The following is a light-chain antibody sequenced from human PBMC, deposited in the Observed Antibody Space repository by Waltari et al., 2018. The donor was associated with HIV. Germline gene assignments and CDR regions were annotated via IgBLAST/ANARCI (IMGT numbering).Light chain of an antibody. CDR2: SND. J-gene: IGLJ3*02. CDR3: AAWDDSLNGM. Sequence: QSLLTQPPSVSGTRGQNVTISCSGSSINIGSNIMTWYQQVPEAAPQLRIYSNDQRPSGVPDRFSGSKSGASASLAISGLQSADEADYYCAAWDDSLNGMFGGVTKLTV. V-gene: IGLV1-44*01. CDR1: SINIGSNI.